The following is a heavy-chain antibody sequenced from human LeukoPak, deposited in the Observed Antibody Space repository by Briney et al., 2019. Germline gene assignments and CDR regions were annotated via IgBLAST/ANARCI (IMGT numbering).Heavy chain of an antibody. CDR3: ARYLSSSLRHPDFDY. Sequence: VKVSCKASGYTLSSYGMSAVRQAPGQGVEGVGWISAYNGNTNYAQKLQGRVTMTTDTSTITVYMELRSLRSDDTAVYYCARYLSSSLRHPDFDYWGQGTLVTVSS. D-gene: IGHD6-6*01. V-gene: IGHV1-18*01. J-gene: IGHJ4*02. CDR1: GYTLSSYG. CDR2: ISAYNGNT.